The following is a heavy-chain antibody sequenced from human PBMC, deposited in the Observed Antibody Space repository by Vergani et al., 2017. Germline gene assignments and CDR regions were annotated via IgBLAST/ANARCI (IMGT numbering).Heavy chain of an antibody. CDR1: GGSVSSGSYY. CDR2: IYYSGST. V-gene: IGHV4-61*10. J-gene: IGHJ3*02. CDR3: ARSRGSSTSTLGGI. D-gene: IGHD2-2*01. Sequence: QVQLQESGPGLVKPSETLSLTCTVYGGSVSSGSYYWSWIREPAGKGLEWIGYIYYSGSTNYNPSLKSRVTISEDTSKNQFALKLSSVTTADTAVSYCARSRGSSTSTLGGIWGQGTMVTVSA.